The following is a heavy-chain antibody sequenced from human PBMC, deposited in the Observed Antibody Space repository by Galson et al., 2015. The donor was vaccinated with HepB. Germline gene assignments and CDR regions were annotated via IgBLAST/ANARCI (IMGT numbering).Heavy chain of an antibody. V-gene: IGHV3-30-3*01. J-gene: IGHJ6*02. CDR2: ISYDGSNK. D-gene: IGHD3-3*01. CDR1: GFTFSSYA. CDR3: ARDIDDFWSGPYYGMDV. Sequence: SLRLSCAASGFTFSSYAMHWVRQAPGKGLEWVAVISYDGSNKYYADSVKGRFTISRDNSKNTLYLQMNSLRAEDTAVYYCARDIDDFWSGPYYGMDVWGQGTTVTASS.